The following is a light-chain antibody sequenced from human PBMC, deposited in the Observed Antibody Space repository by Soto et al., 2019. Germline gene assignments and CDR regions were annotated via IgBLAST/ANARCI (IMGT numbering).Light chain of an antibody. CDR1: RSNIGSNY. J-gene: IGLJ1*01. CDR2: RNN. Sequence: QSVLTQPPSASGTPGQRVTISCSGSRSNIGSNYVYWYQQLPETAPKLLIYRNNQRPSGVPDRFSGSKSGTSASLAISGLRSEDEADYYCAAWDDSLSGQVFGTGTKLTVL. V-gene: IGLV1-47*01. CDR3: AAWDDSLSGQV.